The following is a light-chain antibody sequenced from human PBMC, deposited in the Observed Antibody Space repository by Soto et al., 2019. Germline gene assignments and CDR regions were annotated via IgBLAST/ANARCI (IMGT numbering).Light chain of an antibody. V-gene: IGKV1-5*03. CDR1: QSISSW. CDR3: QTYSYFAT. J-gene: IGKJ1*01. CDR2: KAS. Sequence: DIQMTQSPSTLSASVGDRVTITCRASQSISSWLTWYQQKAGQAPKLLIYKASIVESGVPSRFSGSGSGTEFTLTISSLQPDDSATYYCQTYSYFATFGQGTRVEVK.